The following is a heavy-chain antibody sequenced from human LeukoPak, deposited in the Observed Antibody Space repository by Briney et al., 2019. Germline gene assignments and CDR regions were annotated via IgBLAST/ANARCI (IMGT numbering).Heavy chain of an antibody. CDR1: GGSFSGYY. CDR2: INHSGST. Sequence: SETLSLTCAVYGGSFSGYYWSWIRQPPGKGLEWIGEINHSGSTNYNPSLKSRVTISVDTSKNQFSLKLSSVTAADTAVYYCARFTTSGRYPPSFAFDYWGLGTLVTVSS. D-gene: IGHD6-19*01. V-gene: IGHV4-34*01. J-gene: IGHJ4*02. CDR3: ARFTTSGRYPPSFAFDY.